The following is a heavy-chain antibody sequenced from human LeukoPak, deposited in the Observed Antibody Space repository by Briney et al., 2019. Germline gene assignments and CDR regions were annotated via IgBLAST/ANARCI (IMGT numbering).Heavy chain of an antibody. CDR1: GYTFTDYY. D-gene: IGHD3-9*01. J-gene: IGHJ4*02. CDR3: ARKGGAVLTGYHY. CDR2: INPNTGGT. V-gene: IGHV1-2*02. Sequence: ASVKVSCKPSGYTFTDYYIHWVRQAPGQELEWMGWINPNTGGTSYAQRFQGRVTMTRDTSISTAYMELSSLRSDDTAVFYCARKGGAVLTGYHYWGQGTLATVSS.